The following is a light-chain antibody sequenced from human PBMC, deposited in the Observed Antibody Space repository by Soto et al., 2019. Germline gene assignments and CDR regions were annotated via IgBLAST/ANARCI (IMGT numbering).Light chain of an antibody. V-gene: IGKV3-20*01. CDR3: QQFDDSVT. Sequence: EIVLTQSPGTLSLSPGERATLSCRASQSVSSYYLAWYQQKPGQAPRLLIYGTSDRATGTPDRFSGSGSGTDFTLTISRLEPEDSAVYYCQQFDDSVTFGQGTRLEIK. J-gene: IGKJ5*01. CDR1: QSVSSYY. CDR2: GTS.